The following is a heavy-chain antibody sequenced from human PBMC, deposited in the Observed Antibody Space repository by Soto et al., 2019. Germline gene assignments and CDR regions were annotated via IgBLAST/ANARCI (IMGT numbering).Heavy chain of an antibody. Sequence: SETLSLTCTVSGGSISSYYWSWIRQPPGKGLEWIGYIYYSGSTNYNPSLKSRVTISVDTSKNQFSLKLSSVTATDTAVYYCARGVFSYGHFDSWAQGTLVPVSS. D-gene: IGHD5-18*01. J-gene: IGHJ4*02. V-gene: IGHV4-59*01. CDR1: GGSISSYY. CDR2: IYYSGST. CDR3: ARGVFSYGHFDS.